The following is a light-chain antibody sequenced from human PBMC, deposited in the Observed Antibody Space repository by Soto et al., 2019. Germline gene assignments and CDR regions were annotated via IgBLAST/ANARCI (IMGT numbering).Light chain of an antibody. J-gene: IGLJ1*01. CDR2: EVR. V-gene: IGLV2-14*01. CDR3: SSYRSSTTFV. CDR1: SSDVGAYNY. Sequence: QSALTQPASVSGSPGQSITISCTGTSSDVGAYNYVSRYQQYSGKAPKVIIFEVRKRPSGVSNRFSGSKSGDTASLTISGLQAEDEADYYCSSYRSSTTFVFGTGTKVTVL.